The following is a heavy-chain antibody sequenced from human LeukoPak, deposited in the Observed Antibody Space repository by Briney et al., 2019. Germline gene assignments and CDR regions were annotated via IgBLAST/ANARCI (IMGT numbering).Heavy chain of an antibody. CDR3: ASEYYDSSGPRTNYYYMDV. CDR2: INHSGST. D-gene: IGHD3-22*01. CDR1: GGSFSGYY. J-gene: IGHJ6*03. V-gene: IGHV4-34*01. Sequence: SETLSLTCAVYGGSFSGYYWSWIRQPPGKGLEWIGEINHSGSTNYNPSLKSRVTISVDTSKNQFSLKLSSVTAADTAMYYCASEYYDSSGPRTNYYYMDVWGKGTTVTVSS.